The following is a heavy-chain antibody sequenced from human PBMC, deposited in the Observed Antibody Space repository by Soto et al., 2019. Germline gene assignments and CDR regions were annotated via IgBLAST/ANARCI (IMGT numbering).Heavy chain of an antibody. D-gene: IGHD5-12*01. CDR1: GYTFTRSG. J-gene: IGHJ6*02. Sequence: ASVKVSCKASGYTFTRSGISWVRQAPGQGLEWMGWISTYNGDTNYAQTFQGRVTMTTDSSTSTVHMEVRSLRSDDTAVYYCAREGVAPYYYYGMDVWGQGTTVTVSS. CDR2: ISTYNGDT. V-gene: IGHV1-18*01. CDR3: AREGVAPYYYYGMDV.